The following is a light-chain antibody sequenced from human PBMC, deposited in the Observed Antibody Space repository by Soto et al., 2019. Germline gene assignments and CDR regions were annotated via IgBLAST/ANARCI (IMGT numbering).Light chain of an antibody. V-gene: IGLV4-69*01. J-gene: IGLJ2*01. Sequence: QSVLTQSPSASASLGASVKLTCTLSSGHSSYVIAWHQQQPEEGPRYLMKLNSDGSHTKGDGIPDRFSGSSSGAERYLTLSSLQSEDEADYYCQTWGTGIVVFGGGTKLTVL. CDR1: SGHSSYV. CDR2: LNSDGSH. CDR3: QTWGTGIVV.